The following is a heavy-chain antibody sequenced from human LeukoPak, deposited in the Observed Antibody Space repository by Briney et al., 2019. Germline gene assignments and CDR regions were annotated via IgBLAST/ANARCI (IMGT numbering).Heavy chain of an antibody. J-gene: IGHJ6*02. CDR1: GGSISSYY. D-gene: IGHD4-17*01. V-gene: IGHV4-59*01. Sequence: SETLSLTCTVSGGSISSYYWSWIRQPPGKGLEGIGYIYYSGSTNYNPSLKSRVTISVDTSKNHFSLKLSSVTAADTAVYYCARVNGVRYYYYYYGMDVWGQGTTVTASS. CDR2: IYYSGST. CDR3: ARVNGVRYYYYYYGMDV.